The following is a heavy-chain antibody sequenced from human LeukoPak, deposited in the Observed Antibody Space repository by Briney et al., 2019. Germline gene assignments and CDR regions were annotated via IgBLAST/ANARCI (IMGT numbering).Heavy chain of an antibody. J-gene: IGHJ4*02. CDR2: ISSSGSTI. CDR3: ARAPSYDILTGYYREDY. D-gene: IGHD3-9*01. CDR1: GFTFRSYE. Sequence: PGGSLRLSCAASGFTFRSYEMNWVRQAPGKGLEWVSYISSSGSTIYYADSVKGRFTISRDNAKNSLYLQMNSLRAEDTAVYYCARAPSYDILTGYYREDYWGQGTLVTVSS. V-gene: IGHV3-48*03.